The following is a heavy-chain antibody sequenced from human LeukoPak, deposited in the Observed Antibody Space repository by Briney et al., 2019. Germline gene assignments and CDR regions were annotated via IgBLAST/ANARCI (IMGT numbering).Heavy chain of an antibody. CDR3: ARQGSLGWRIAAFDI. CDR2: IYYSGST. D-gene: IGHD6-19*01. CDR1: GGSISSSNYY. V-gene: IGHV4-39*01. Sequence: SETLSLTCSVSGGSISSSNYYWGWIRQPPGKGLEWIGSIYYSGSTYYSPSLQSRVTISVDRSKNQFSLKLSSVTDADTAVHYCARQGSLGWRIAAFDIWGQGTLVTVPS. J-gene: IGHJ3*02.